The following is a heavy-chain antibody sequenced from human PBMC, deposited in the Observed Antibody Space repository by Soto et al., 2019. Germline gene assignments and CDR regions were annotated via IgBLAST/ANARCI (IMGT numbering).Heavy chain of an antibody. Sequence: QVQLQESGPGLVKPSQTLSLTCTVSGGSISSGGYYWSWIRQHPGKGLEWIGYIYYSGSNYHNPSLRSRVTISIDTSQNQFSLKLHSVTAADTAVYYCARHYSASWPTGFDPWGQGTLVTVSS. CDR2: IYYSGSN. D-gene: IGHD6-13*01. V-gene: IGHV4-31*03. J-gene: IGHJ5*02. CDR3: ARHYSASWPTGFDP. CDR1: GGSISSGGYY.